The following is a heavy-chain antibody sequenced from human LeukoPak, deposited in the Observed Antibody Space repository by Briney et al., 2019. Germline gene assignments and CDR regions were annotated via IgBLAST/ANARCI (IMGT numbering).Heavy chain of an antibody. J-gene: IGHJ4*02. V-gene: IGHV4-34*01. CDR3: ARGRSYYYDSSGYCYFDY. CDR2: INHSGST. D-gene: IGHD3-22*01. Sequence: SETLSLTCTISDDSSSNYYWSWIRQPPGKGLEWIGEINHSGSTNYNPSLKSRVTMSVDTSKNQFSLKLSSVTAADTAVYYCARGRSYYYDSSGYCYFDYWGQGTLVTVSS. CDR1: DDSSSNYY.